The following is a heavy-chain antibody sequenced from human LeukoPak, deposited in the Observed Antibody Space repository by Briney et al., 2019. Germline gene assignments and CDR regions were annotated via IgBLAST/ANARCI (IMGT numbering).Heavy chain of an antibody. J-gene: IGHJ4*02. V-gene: IGHV1-69*13. CDR3: ASPYGGNSGDFDY. D-gene: IGHD4-23*01. CDR1: GGTFSSYA. CDR2: IIPIFGTA. Sequence: ASVKVSCKASGGTFSSYAISWVRQAPGQGLEWMGGIIPIFGTANYAQKFQGRVTITADESTSTAYMELSSLRSEDTAVYYCASPYGGNSGDFDYWGQGTLVTVSS.